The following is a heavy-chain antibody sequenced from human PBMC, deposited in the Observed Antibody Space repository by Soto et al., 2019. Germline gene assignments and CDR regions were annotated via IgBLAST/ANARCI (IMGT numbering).Heavy chain of an antibody. CDR2: ISYSGST. Sequence: LSLTCSVSGVSMSSHYWTWLRQPPGKGLEWIGYISYSGSTYYNPSLKSRVTISADTSRNQFSLKLSSVIAADTAVYFCARADPDASVGYWGQGTLVTVSS. J-gene: IGHJ4*02. CDR3: ARADPDASVGY. V-gene: IGHV4-59*11. D-gene: IGHD3-16*01. CDR1: GVSMSSHY.